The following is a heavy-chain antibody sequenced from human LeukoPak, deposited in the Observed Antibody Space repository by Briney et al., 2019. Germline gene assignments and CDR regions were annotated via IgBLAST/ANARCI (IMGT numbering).Heavy chain of an antibody. V-gene: IGHV3-21*01. CDR3: ANYLDTAMVFDY. CDR2: ISSSSSYI. Sequence: PGGSLRLSCAASGFTFGSYSMNWVRQAPGKGLEWVSSISSSSSYIYYADSVKGRFTISRDNAKNSLYLQMNSLRAEDTAVYYCANYLDTAMVFDYWGQGTLVTVSS. D-gene: IGHD5-18*01. J-gene: IGHJ4*02. CDR1: GFTFGSYS.